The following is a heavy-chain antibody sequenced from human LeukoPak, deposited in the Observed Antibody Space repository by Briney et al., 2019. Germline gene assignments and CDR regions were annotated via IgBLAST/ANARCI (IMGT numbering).Heavy chain of an antibody. CDR1: GFTFSSYW. D-gene: IGHD6-13*01. Sequence: PGGSLRLSCAASGFTFSSYWMSWVRQAPGKGLEWVANIKQDGSEKYYVDSVKGRFTISRDNAKNSLYLQMNSLRAEDTAVYYCASPTGVYGRGYLDYWGQGTLVTVSS. CDR2: IKQDGSEK. V-gene: IGHV3-7*01. CDR3: ASPTGVYGRGYLDY. J-gene: IGHJ4*02.